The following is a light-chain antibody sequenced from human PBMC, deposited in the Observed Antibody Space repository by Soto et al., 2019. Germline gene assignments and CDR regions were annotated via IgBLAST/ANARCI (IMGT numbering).Light chain of an antibody. J-gene: IGKJ1*01. Sequence: DIQMTQSPSFLSASVSDRVTITCRASQSISSYLHWYQQKPGEAPKLLIHSASSLQVGVPSRFSGSGSETEDALTISCLQPEDFATYYCQRSYKTPWTFGQVTKVDIK. CDR1: QSISSY. CDR3: QRSYKTPWT. V-gene: IGKV1-39*01. CDR2: SAS.